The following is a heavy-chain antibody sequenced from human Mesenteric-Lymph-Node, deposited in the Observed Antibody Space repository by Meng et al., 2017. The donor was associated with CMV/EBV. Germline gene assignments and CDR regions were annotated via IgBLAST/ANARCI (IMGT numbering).Heavy chain of an antibody. D-gene: IGHD3-10*01. CDR3: ARAGRLISFYYGSGSYPHDY. J-gene: IGHJ4*02. Sequence: SSDWWSWVRQSPEKGLEWSGQIFHSGSTNYNPSFKSRVTISVDKSKNQFSLRLTSVTAADTAVYYCARAGRLISFYYGSGSYPHDYWGQGALVTVSS. CDR2: IFHSGST. CDR1: SSDW. V-gene: IGHV4-4*02.